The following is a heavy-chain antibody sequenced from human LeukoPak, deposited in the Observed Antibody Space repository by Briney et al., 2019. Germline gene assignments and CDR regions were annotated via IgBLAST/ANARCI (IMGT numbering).Heavy chain of an antibody. V-gene: IGHV1-18*01. CDR1: GYTFTSYG. D-gene: IGHD3-16*01. CDR2: ISAYNGNT. Sequence: WASVKVSCKASGYTFTSYGISWARQAPGQGLEWMGWISAYNGNTNYAQKFQGRVTMTRNTSISTAYMELSSLRSEDTAVYYCARVWGSVDYWGQGTLVTVSS. CDR3: ARVWGSVDY. J-gene: IGHJ4*02.